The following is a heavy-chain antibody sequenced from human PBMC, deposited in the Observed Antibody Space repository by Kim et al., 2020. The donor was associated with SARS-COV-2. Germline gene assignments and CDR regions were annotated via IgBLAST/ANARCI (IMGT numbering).Heavy chain of an antibody. D-gene: IGHD5-12*01. CDR2: INPSGGST. Sequence: ASVKVSCKASGYTFTSYYMHWVRQAPGQGLEWMGIINPSGGSTSYAQKFQGRVTMTRDTSTSTVYMELSSLRSEDTAVYYCARDLVGIYSGYDHGGNYWGQGTLVTVSS. CDR3: ARDLVGIYSGYDHGGNY. J-gene: IGHJ4*02. V-gene: IGHV1-46*01. CDR1: GYTFTSYY.